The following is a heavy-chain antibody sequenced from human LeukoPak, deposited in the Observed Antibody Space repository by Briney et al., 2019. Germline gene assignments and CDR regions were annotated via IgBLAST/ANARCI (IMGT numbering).Heavy chain of an antibody. D-gene: IGHD3-3*01. CDR3: ARAKSGYSHFDY. V-gene: IGHV3-74*01. J-gene: IGHJ4*02. CDR2: INSDGSST. CDR1: GFTFSDYW. Sequence: PGGSLGLSCAASGFTFSDYWMHWVRQAPGKGLVWVSRINSDGSSTNYADSVKGRFTISRDNAKNTLYLQMNSLRAEDTAVYYCARAKSGYSHFDYWGQGTLVTVSS.